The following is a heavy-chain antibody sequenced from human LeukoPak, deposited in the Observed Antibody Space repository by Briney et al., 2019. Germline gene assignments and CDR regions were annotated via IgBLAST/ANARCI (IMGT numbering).Heavy chain of an antibody. V-gene: IGHV1-18*04. J-gene: IGHJ4*02. D-gene: IGHD5-18*01. Sequence: ASVKVSCKASGGTFTSYGISWVRHAPGQGREGRGGISAYNGNTNYAQKLQGRVTMTTDPSTSTAYMELRSLRSDDTAVYYCARSNAVSGYSYGSDYWGPGTLVTVSS. CDR3: ARSNAVSGYSYGSDY. CDR1: GGTFTSYG. CDR2: ISAYNGNT.